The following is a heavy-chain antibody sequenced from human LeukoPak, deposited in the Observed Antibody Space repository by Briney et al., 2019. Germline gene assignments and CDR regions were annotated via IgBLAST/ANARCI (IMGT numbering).Heavy chain of an antibody. CDR3: AGDNGMTSGWYAGRIDYYYGMDV. CDR1: GFTFSRKT. D-gene: IGHD6-19*01. J-gene: IGHJ6*02. CDR2: ISSDGGTI. Sequence: GGSLRLSCAASGFTFSRKTMNWVRQTPRKRLERVSYISSDGGTIYYADSVRGRFTISRDNAKNSLYLQMNSLRDEDTAAYYCAGDNGMTSGWYAGRIDYYYGMDVWGRGTTVTVSS. V-gene: IGHV3-48*02.